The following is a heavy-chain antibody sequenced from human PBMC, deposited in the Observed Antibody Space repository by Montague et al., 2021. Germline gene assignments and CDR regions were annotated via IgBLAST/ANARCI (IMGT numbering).Heavy chain of an antibody. V-gene: IGHV4-4*02. CDR3: AVGSESAWELLHH. CDR1: GDSISSHYF. D-gene: IGHD1-26*01. J-gene: IGHJ5*02. CDR2: IYHWTT. Sequence: SETLSLTCTVSGDSISSHYFWSWVRQPLGKGLVWCGDIYHWTTSYSPSLKGRLTVSMDTSKNQFSLKLSSVTAADTAIYYCAVGSESAWELLHHWGQGILVTVSS.